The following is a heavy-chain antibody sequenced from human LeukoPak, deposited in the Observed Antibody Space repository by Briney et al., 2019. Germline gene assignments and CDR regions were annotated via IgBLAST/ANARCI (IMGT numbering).Heavy chain of an antibody. Sequence: GGSLRLSCAASGFTFSDYYMSWIRQAPGKGLEWVSYISSSGSTIYYADSVKGRFTISRDNSKNTLYLQMNSLRAEDTAVYYCAKDTYYYDSSGFRGTNWFDPWGQGTLVTVSS. D-gene: IGHD3-22*01. CDR1: GFTFSDYY. V-gene: IGHV3-11*04. CDR2: ISSSGSTI. CDR3: AKDTYYYDSSGFRGTNWFDP. J-gene: IGHJ5*02.